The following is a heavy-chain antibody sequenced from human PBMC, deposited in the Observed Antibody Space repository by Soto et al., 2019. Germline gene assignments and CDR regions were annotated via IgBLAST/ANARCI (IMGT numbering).Heavy chain of an antibody. CDR1: GFTFSSYS. J-gene: IGHJ4*02. V-gene: IGHV3-21*01. Sequence: GGSLRLSCAASGFTFSSYSMNWVRQAPGKGLEWVSSISSSGSYINYADSMKGRFTISRDNAKNSLYLQMNSLRAEDTAVYYCARDLDAYNPALGYWGQGTLVTVSS. CDR3: ARDLDAYNPALGY. CDR2: ISSSGSYI. D-gene: IGHD3-3*01.